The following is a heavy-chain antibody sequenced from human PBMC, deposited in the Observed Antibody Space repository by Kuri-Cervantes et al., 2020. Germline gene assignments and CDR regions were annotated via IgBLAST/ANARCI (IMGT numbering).Heavy chain of an antibody. CDR2: ISSSSSYI. Sequence: GESLKISCAASGITFINYAMSWVRQAPGKGLEWVSSISSSSSYIYYADSVKGRFTISRDNAKNSLYLQMKSLRAEDTAVYYCARDSRGPVTIDYWGQGTLVTVSS. CDR1: GITFINYA. D-gene: IGHD4-17*01. J-gene: IGHJ4*02. CDR3: ARDSRGPVTIDY. V-gene: IGHV3-21*01.